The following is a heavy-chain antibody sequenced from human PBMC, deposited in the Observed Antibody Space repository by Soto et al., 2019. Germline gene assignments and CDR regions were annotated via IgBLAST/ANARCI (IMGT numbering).Heavy chain of an antibody. CDR2: IYPGGVNI. J-gene: IGHJ5*02. CDR3: ARDRSWHGLVWWFDP. V-gene: IGHV1-46*03. D-gene: IGHD3-10*01. CDR1: GYSFTSHY. Sequence: QVQLVQSGAEVKKPGASAKVSCKAIGYSFTSHYMHWVRQTPGQGLEWMGTIYPGGVNIAYAQKFQGRLTMTKFTFTSTVYMELTSLTSEDTAVYYCARDRSWHGLVWWFDPWGQGTLVTVSS.